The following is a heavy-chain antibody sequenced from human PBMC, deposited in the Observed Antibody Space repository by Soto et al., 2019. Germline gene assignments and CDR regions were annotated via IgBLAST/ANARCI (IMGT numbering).Heavy chain of an antibody. CDR1: GVSFNNNG. CDR2: VSPPFSTS. J-gene: IGHJ6*02. Sequence: QVQLVQSGAEVKKPGSSVKVSCKTSGVSFNNNGIGWVRQAPGHGLEWMGGVSPPFSTSNYAGKCQGRISTTADASTGTVNMALSSLTSEDTAQYYCARVLYYGSGSYSPYGMDVWGQGTTVTVSS. CDR3: ARVLYYGSGSYSPYGMDV. D-gene: IGHD3-10*01. V-gene: IGHV1-69*01.